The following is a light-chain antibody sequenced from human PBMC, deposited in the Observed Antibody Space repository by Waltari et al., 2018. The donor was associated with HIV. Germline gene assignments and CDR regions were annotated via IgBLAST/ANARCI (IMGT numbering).Light chain of an antibody. J-gene: IGKJ4*01. CDR3: QQFNVYPLT. CDR1: QSISSW. V-gene: IGKV1-5*03. Sequence: IQMTQSPSTLAASVGDRVTITCRSSQSISSWLAWYQQKPGKAPKLLIYKASGLQSGVPSRFSGSGSGTEFSLTISSLQPDDFATYYCQQFNVYPLTFGGGTKVEIK. CDR2: KAS.